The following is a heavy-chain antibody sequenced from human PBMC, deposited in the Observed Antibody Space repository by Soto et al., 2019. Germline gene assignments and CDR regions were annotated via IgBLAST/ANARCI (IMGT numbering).Heavy chain of an antibody. Sequence: GGSLRLSCAASGFTFSGSAMHWVRQASGKGLEWVGRIRSKANSYATAHAASVKGRFTISRDDSKNTAYLQMNSLKTEETAVYYCTRELKSGIAVADTKALYYYGMDVWGQGTTVTVSS. CDR3: TRELKSGIAVADTKALYYYGMDV. V-gene: IGHV3-73*01. J-gene: IGHJ6*02. D-gene: IGHD6-19*01. CDR1: GFTFSGSA. CDR2: IRSKANSYAT.